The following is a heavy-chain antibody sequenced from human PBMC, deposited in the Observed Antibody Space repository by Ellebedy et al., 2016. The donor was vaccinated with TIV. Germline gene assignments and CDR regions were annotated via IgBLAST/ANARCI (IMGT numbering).Heavy chain of an antibody. CDR2: INQSGRT. CDR1: GGSFSGYY. J-gene: IGHJ4*02. Sequence: SETLSLTCAVYGGSFSGYYWSWIRQPPGKGLEWIGEINQSGRTNYNPSLDKSRATISVDKSQNQFSLRLTSVTAADTAVYYCATQATGHYNFDYWGQGTLVTVSS. D-gene: IGHD3-9*01. CDR3: ATQATGHYNFDY. V-gene: IGHV4-34*01.